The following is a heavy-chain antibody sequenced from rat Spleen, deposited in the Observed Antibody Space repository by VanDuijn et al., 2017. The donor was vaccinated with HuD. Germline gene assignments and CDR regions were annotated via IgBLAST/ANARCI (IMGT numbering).Heavy chain of an antibody. V-gene: IGHV5-29*01. Sequence: EVQLVESGGGLVQPGRSLKLSCAASGFIFSDYGMAWVRQAPTKGLEWVATISYDGSSTYYRDSVKGRFTISRDNAKSTLYLQMDSLRSEDTATYYCKRTFDNWGQGVMVTVSS. J-gene: IGHJ2*01. CDR1: GFIFSDYG. CDR3: KRTFDN. CDR2: ISYDGSST.